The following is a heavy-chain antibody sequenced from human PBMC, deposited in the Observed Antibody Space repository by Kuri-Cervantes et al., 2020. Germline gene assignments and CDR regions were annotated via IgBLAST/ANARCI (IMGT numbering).Heavy chain of an antibody. CDR2: IIPIFGTA. CDR3: ARDLGYCSGGSCYILDY. V-gene: IGHV1-69*05. Sequence: SVKVSCKASEGIFTNYAVSWVRQAPGQGLEWMGGIIPIFGTANYAQKFQGRVTITTDESTSTAYMELSSLRSEDTAVYYCARDLGYCSGGSCYILDYWGQGTLVTVSS. CDR1: EGIFTNYA. J-gene: IGHJ4*02. D-gene: IGHD2-15*01.